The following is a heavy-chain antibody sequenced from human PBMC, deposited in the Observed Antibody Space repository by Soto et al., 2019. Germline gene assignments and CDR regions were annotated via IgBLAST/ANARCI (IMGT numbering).Heavy chain of an antibody. J-gene: IGHJ6*02. Sequence: PSETLSLTCTVSGGSISSGGYYWSWIRQHPGKGLEWIGYIYYSGSTYYNPSLKSRVTISADTSKNQFSLKLSSVTAADTAVYYCHAGSSSSNYYYGMDVWGQGTTVTVSS. V-gene: IGHV4-31*03. D-gene: IGHD6-6*01. CDR2: IYYSGST. CDR3: HAGSSSSNYYYGMDV. CDR1: GGSISSGGYY.